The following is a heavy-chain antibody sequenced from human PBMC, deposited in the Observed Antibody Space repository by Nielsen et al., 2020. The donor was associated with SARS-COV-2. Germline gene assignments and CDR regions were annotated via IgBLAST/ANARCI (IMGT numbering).Heavy chain of an antibody. D-gene: IGHD4-17*01. V-gene: IGHV2-5*01. CDR2: IYWNDDK. Sequence: WIRQPPGKALEWLALIYWNDDKRYSPSLKSRLTITKDTSKNQVVLTMTNMDPVDTATYYCAHRLAVYGDYAEYFQHWGQGTLVTVSS. CDR3: AHRLAVYGDYAEYFQH. J-gene: IGHJ1*01.